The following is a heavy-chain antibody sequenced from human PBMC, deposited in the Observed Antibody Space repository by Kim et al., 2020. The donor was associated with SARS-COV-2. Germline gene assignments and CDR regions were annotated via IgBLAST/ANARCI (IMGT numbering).Heavy chain of an antibody. D-gene: IGHD2-2*01. V-gene: IGHV3-48*03. Sequence: GGSLRLSCAATGFTFNSYEMNWVRQAPGKGLEWVSYISSSGGTIYYPDSVKGRFTISRDNAKNSLYLQMNSLRAEDTAVYYCARRYCSSTTCTFDYWGQGTLVTVSS. J-gene: IGHJ4*02. CDR3: ARRYCSSTTCTFDY. CDR2: ISSSGGTI. CDR1: GFTFNSYE.